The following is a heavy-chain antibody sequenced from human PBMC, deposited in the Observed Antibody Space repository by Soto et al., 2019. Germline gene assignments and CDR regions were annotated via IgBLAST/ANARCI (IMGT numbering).Heavy chain of an antibody. CDR3: AASAPPATNYYYAMDV. Sequence: SETLSLTCTVSGGSVSSGSFYWSWIRRPPGKGLEWIGYFYDSGSTNYNPSLGSRVTMSVDTSKNQFSLKLSSVTAADTAVYYCAASAPPATNYYYAMDVWGQGTTVTVSS. V-gene: IGHV4-61*01. D-gene: IGHD5-12*01. J-gene: IGHJ6*02. CDR2: FYDSGST. CDR1: GGSVSSGSFY.